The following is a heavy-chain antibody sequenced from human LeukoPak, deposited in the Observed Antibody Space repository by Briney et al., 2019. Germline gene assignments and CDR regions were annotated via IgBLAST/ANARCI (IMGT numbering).Heavy chain of an antibody. J-gene: IGHJ4*02. Sequence: GGSLRLSCAASGFTFSSYSMNWVRQAPGKGLEWVSSISSSSSYIYYADSVKGRFTISRDNSKSMLYLQMNSLRAEDTAVYYCARGAARMVEMGSIISFHYWGQGTLVTVSS. V-gene: IGHV3-21*06. CDR2: ISSSSSYI. CDR3: ARGAARMVEMGSIISFHY. D-gene: IGHD5-24*01. CDR1: GFTFSSYS.